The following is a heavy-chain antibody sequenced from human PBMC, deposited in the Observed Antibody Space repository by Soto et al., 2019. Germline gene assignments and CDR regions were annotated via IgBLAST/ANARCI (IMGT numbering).Heavy chain of an antibody. D-gene: IGHD6-19*01. J-gene: IGHJ4*02. CDR1: GFTFSSYA. V-gene: IGHV3-30-3*01. CDR2: ISYDGSNK. CDR3: ARDRLARGIPVAGRIDY. Sequence: PGGSLRLSCAASGFTFSSYAMSWVRQAPGKGLEWVAVISYDGSNKYYADSVKGRFTISRDDADNSLYLQMNSLRVEDTAVYYCARDRLARGIPVAGRIDYWGQGALVTVSS.